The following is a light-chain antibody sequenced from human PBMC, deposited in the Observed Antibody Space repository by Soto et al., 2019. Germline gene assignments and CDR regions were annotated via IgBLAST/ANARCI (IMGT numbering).Light chain of an antibody. CDR2: GAS. CDR1: QSVSSN. V-gene: IGKV3-15*01. J-gene: IGKJ2*01. Sequence: EIVMTQSPATLSVSPGERVTLSCRASQSVSSNLAWYQQKPGQTPRLLIYGASTRATGIPARFSGSGSGTEFTLTISSLQSEDFAFYYCQQYNNWPTLYTFGQGTKLEIK. CDR3: QQYNNWPTLYT.